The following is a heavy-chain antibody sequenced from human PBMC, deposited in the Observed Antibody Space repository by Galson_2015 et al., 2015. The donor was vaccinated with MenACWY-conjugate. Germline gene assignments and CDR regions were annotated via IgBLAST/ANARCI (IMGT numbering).Heavy chain of an antibody. CDR1: GYSFTSYW. V-gene: IGHV5-10-1*01. J-gene: IGHJ6*03. CDR2: IDPSDSYT. Sequence: QSGAEVKKPGESLRISCTGSGYSFTSYWISWVRQMPGKGLEWMGRIDPSDSYTNYSPSFQGHVTISADKSISTAYLQWSSLKASDTAMYYCARHYGGNTQGDYYYYYYMDVWGKGTTVTVSS. D-gene: IGHD4-23*01. CDR3: ARHYGGNTQGDYYYYYYMDV.